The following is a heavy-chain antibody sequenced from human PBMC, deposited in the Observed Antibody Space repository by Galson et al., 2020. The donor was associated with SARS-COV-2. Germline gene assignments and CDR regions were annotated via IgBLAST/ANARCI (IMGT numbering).Heavy chain of an antibody. J-gene: IGHJ4*02. V-gene: IGHV5-51*01. Sequence: HGESLKISCKASGNNFTKYWIGWVRKMPGKGLAWLDIIFPGDSDSRYSPSFQGQVTIPADKSISTAYLQWSSLKASDTAMYYCARHDGDYGSGWGQGTLVTVSS. D-gene: IGHD4-17*01. CDR3: ARHDGDYGSG. CDR2: IFPGDSDS. CDR1: GNNFTKYW.